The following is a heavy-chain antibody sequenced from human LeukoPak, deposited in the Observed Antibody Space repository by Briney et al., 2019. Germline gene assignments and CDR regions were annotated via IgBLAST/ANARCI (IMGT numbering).Heavy chain of an antibody. CDR2: IIPIFGTA. Sequence: SVKVSCKASGGTFSSYAISWVRQAPGQGLEWTGGIIPIFGTANYAQKFQGRVTMTRDTSTSTVYMELSSLRSEDTAVYYCARSIFGVVISDYWGQGTLVTVSS. CDR3: ARSIFGVVISDY. J-gene: IGHJ4*02. CDR1: GGTFSSYA. V-gene: IGHV1-69*05. D-gene: IGHD3-3*01.